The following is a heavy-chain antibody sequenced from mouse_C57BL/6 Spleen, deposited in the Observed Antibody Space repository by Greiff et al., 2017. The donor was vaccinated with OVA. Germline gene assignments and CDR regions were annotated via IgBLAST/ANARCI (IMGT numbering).Heavy chain of an antibody. Sequence: QVHVKQSGAELVKPGASVKLSCKASGYTFTEYTIHWVKQRSGQGLEWIGWFYPGSGSIKYNEKFKDKATLTADKSSSTVYMELSRLTSEDSAVYFCARHQAVVGAMDYWGQGTSVTVSS. D-gene: IGHD1-1*01. CDR1: GYTFTEYT. CDR2: FYPGSGSI. V-gene: IGHV1-62-2*01. CDR3: ARHQAVVGAMDY. J-gene: IGHJ4*01.